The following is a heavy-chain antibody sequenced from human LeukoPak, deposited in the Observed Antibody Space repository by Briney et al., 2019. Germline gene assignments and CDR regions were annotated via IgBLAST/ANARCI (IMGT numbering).Heavy chain of an antibody. J-gene: IGHJ4*02. CDR3: ARGVGALDY. CDR1: GYSISSGYY. CDR2: IYYSGST. D-gene: IGHD1-26*01. V-gene: IGHV4-38-2*02. Sequence: PSETLSLTCTVSGYSISSGYYWGWIRQPPGKELEWIGSIYYSGSTYYNPSLKSRVTISVDTSKNQFSLKLSSVTAADTAVYYCARGVGALDYWGQGTLVTVSS.